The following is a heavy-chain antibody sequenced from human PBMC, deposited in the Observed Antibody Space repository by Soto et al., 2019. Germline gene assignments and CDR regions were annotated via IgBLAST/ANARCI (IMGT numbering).Heavy chain of an antibody. V-gene: IGHV4-39*01. D-gene: IGHD2-21*01. Sequence: PSETLSLTCTVSGVAIHNSHSFFSCIGQRPGKGLQFIASVYHNGGAHYNSSLKSRVTISVDTANNQVSLRMRSLTAADTAFYYCGRVVEGATRHTDPDSWGQGILVTVSS. CDR3: GRVVEGATRHTDPDS. CDR1: GVAIHNSHSF. J-gene: IGHJ5*01. CDR2: VYHNGGA.